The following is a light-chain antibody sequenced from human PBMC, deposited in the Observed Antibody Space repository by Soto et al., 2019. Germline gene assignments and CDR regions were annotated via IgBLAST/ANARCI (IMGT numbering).Light chain of an antibody. CDR3: QQYSSYSPST. Sequence: DIQMTQSPSTLSASVGDRVTITCRASQSISSWLAWYQQKSGTAPKLLIYKASSLESGVPPRFSGSGSGTEFTLTISSLQPDDFATYYCQQYSSYSPSTFGQGTKVGIK. V-gene: IGKV1-5*03. J-gene: IGKJ1*01. CDR2: KAS. CDR1: QSISSW.